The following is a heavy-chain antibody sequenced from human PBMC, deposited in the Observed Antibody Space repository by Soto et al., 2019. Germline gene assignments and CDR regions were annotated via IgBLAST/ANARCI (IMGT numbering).Heavy chain of an antibody. CDR3: AKSSGIVGATGPFDY. CDR1: GFTFSSYG. D-gene: IGHD1-26*01. J-gene: IGHJ4*02. Sequence: GGSLRLSCAASGFTFSSYGMHWVRQAPGKGLEWVAVISYDGSNKYYADSVKGRFTISRDNSKNTLYLQMNSLRAEDTAVYYCAKSSGIVGATGPFDYWGQGSLGTGAS. CDR2: ISYDGSNK. V-gene: IGHV3-30*18.